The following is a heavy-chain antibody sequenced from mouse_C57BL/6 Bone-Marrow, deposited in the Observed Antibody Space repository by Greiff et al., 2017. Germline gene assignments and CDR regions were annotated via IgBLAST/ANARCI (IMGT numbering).Heavy chain of an antibody. V-gene: IGHV14-4*01. CDR3: TTGPRFAY. Sequence: EVKLVESGAELVRPGASVKLSCTASGFNIKDDYMHWVKQRPEQGLEWIGWIDPENGDTEYASKFQGKATITADTSSNSAYLQLRRLTSEDTAVYYCTTGPRFAYWGQGTLVTVSA. J-gene: IGHJ3*01. CDR1: GFNIKDDY. D-gene: IGHD6-1*01. CDR2: IDPENGDT.